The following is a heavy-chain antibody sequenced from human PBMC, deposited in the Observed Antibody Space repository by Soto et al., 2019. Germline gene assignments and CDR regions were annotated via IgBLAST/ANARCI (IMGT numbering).Heavy chain of an antibody. CDR2: ISSDGSNK. V-gene: IGHV3-30-3*01. CDR1: GFTFSSHA. Sequence: QVQLVESGGGVVQPGRSLRLSCAVSGFTFSSHAMHWVRQAPGKGLEWVALISSDGSNKYYADSVKGRFTTSRDNSNSTMYLQMNGLRVEDTAVYYCARDDEGGSDCDLGYWGQGALVTVSS. D-gene: IGHD1-26*01. J-gene: IGHJ4*02. CDR3: ARDDEGGSDCDLGY.